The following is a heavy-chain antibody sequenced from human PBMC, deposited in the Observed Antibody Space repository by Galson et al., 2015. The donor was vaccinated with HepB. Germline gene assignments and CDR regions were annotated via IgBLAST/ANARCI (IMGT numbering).Heavy chain of an antibody. CDR1: GYTFTSYG. CDR3: ARGPTIFGVVINGYYYYGMDV. Sequence: SVKVSCKASGYTFTSYGISWVRQAPGQGLEWMGWISAYNGNTNYAQKLQGRVTMTTDTSTSTAYMELRSLRSDDTAVYYCARGPTIFGVVINGYYYYGMDVWGQGTTVTVS. D-gene: IGHD3-3*01. J-gene: IGHJ6*02. CDR2: ISAYNGNT. V-gene: IGHV1-18*01.